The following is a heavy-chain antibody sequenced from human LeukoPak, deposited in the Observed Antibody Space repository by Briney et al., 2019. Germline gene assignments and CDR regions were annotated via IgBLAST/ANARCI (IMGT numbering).Heavy chain of an antibody. CDR2: IRYDGSNK. V-gene: IGHV3-30*02. Sequence: GGSLRLSCAASGFTFSSYGMHWVRQAPGKGLEWVAFIRYDGSNKYYADSVKGRFTISRDNSKNTLYLQMNSLRAEDTAMYYCAKDGLRTEYYFDCWGQGTLVTVSS. D-gene: IGHD3-16*01. CDR3: AKDGLRTEYYFDC. J-gene: IGHJ4*02. CDR1: GFTFSSYG.